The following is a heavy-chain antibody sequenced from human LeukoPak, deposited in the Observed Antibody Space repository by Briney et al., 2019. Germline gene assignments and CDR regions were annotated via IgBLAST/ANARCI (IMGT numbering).Heavy chain of an antibody. J-gene: IGHJ4*02. D-gene: IGHD3-3*01. V-gene: IGHV3-48*01. CDR2: ISSDSDTV. CDR1: GFTFNYYS. Sequence: GGSLRLSCAASGFTFNYYSVNWVRQAPGKGLEWVSYISSDSDTVFYADSVMGRFTISRDNGQNSLYLQMNSLRAEDTAVYLCARDRVRVGVGAFDYWGQGTLVTVSS. CDR3: ARDRVRVGVGAFDY.